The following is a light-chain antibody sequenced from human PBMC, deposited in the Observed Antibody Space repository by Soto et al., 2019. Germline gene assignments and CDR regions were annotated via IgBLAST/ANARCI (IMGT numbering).Light chain of an antibody. CDR3: SSYAGSSTWV. Sequence: QSVLTQPTSASGFPGQSVTISCTGTSSDVGGYNYVSWYQQHPGKAPKLMIYEVSKRPSGVPDRFSGSKSGNTASLTVSGLQAEDEAEYHCSSYAGSSTWVFGGGTKLTVL. CDR2: EVS. V-gene: IGLV2-8*01. CDR1: SSDVGGYNY. J-gene: IGLJ3*02.